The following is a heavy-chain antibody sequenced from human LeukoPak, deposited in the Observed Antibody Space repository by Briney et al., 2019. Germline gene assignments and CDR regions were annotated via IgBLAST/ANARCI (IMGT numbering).Heavy chain of an antibody. D-gene: IGHD3-22*01. CDR1: GFTFSSYA. V-gene: IGHV3-23*01. CDR3: AKKANSGYYYAFDY. CDR2: ISSSGGST. Sequence: GGSLRLSCAASGFTFSSYAMGWVRQRPGRGLEWVSAISSSGGSTYYADSVKGRFTISKDNSKNTLYMEMNSLRAEDTAVYYCAKKANSGYYYAFDYWGQGTLVTVSS. J-gene: IGHJ4*02.